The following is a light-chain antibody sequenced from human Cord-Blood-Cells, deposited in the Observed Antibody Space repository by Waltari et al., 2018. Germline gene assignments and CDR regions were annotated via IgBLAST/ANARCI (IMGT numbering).Light chain of an antibody. CDR3: SSYTSSSSVV. CDR1: SRDVGGYNY. Sequence: QSALTQPAPVSGSPGQSITIPCTGPSRDVGGYNYVPLYQPHPGKAPKLMIYDVSNRPSGVSNRFSGSKSGNTASLTISGLQAEDEADYYCSSYTSSSSVVFGGGTKLTVL. V-gene: IGLV2-14*01. CDR2: DVS. J-gene: IGLJ2*01.